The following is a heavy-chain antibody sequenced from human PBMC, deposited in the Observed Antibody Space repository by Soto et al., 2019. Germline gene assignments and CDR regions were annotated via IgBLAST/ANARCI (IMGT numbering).Heavy chain of an antibody. CDR3: ASVDYGDSLNWFDP. Sequence: SETLSLTCAVSGGSINSSNWWSWVRQPPGKGLEWIGEIYHSGSTNYNPSLKSRVTISVDKSKNQFSLKLSSVTAADTAVYYCASVDYGDSLNWFDPWGQGTLVTVSS. CDR2: IYHSGST. J-gene: IGHJ5*02. CDR1: GGSINSSNW. D-gene: IGHD4-17*01. V-gene: IGHV4-4*02.